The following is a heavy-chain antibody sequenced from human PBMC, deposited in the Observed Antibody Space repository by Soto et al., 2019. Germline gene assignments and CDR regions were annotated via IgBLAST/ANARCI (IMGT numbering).Heavy chain of an antibody. D-gene: IGHD2-21*02. CDR3: ARGGQVVVVTAALDD. CDR1: GDTFTDYY. V-gene: IGHV1-46*01. Sequence: QVQLVQSGAEVKKPGASVKVSCKASGDTFTDYYIHWVRQAPGQGLEWMGTVNPSGGHTTYAQHCLGRMPMTRDTSTSTLDMELTSLTSEDTAIYSCARGGQVVVVTAALDDWGQGTLVTVSS. CDR2: VNPSGGHT. J-gene: IGHJ4*02.